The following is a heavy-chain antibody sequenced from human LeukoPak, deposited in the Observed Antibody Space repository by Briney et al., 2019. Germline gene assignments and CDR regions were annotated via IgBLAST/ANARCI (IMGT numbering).Heavy chain of an antibody. CDR3: ARGVEGGYDYYDY. Sequence: GGSLRLSCAASGFTFSSYGMTWVRQAPGKGLEWVSSISSSSSYIYYADSVKGRFTISRDNAKNSLYLQMNSLRAEDTAVYYCARGVEGGYDYYDYWGQGTLVTVSS. J-gene: IGHJ4*02. D-gene: IGHD5-12*01. V-gene: IGHV3-21*01. CDR2: ISSSSSYI. CDR1: GFTFSSYG.